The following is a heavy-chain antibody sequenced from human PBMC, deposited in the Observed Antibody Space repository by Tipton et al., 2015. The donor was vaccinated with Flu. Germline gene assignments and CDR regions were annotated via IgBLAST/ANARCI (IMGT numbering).Heavy chain of an antibody. Sequence: LRLSCTVSGDSISRGSYYYNWIRQPAGEGLEWIGRIYTNANTNYKASLKSRVTISIDRSRNQVSLTLSSVTAADTAVYYCWEFLRPRGQGTQVTVSS. CDR2: IYTNANT. CDR3: WEFLRP. CDR1: GDSISRGSYY. J-gene: IGHJ5*02. V-gene: IGHV4-61*02. D-gene: IGHD1-26*01.